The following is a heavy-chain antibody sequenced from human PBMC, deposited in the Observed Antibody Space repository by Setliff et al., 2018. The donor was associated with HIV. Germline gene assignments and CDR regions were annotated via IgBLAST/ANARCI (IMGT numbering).Heavy chain of an antibody. Sequence: SETLSLTCTVSGGSISSYYWSWIRQPAGKGLEWIGRIYTSGSTNYNPSLKSRVTMSVDTSNNQFSLTLSSVTAADTAVYYCARGVLITKRVTQTGGYYYYTDVWGKGTTVTVS. V-gene: IGHV4-4*07. D-gene: IGHD2-21*02. CDR2: IYTSGST. CDR3: ARGVLITKRVTQTGGYYYYTDV. CDR1: GGSISSYY. J-gene: IGHJ6*03.